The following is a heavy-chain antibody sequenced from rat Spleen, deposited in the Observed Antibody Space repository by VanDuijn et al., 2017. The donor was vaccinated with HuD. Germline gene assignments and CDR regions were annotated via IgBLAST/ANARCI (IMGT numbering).Heavy chain of an antibody. Sequence: EVQLVESGGGLVQPGRSLKLSCVASGFTFNNYWMTWIRQAPGKGLEWVASITHTDGNTYYPDSVKGRFTISRDNAKSTLYLQMDSLRSEDTATYYCARSVFDYWGQGVMVTVSS. V-gene: IGHV5-31*01. J-gene: IGHJ2*01. CDR3: ARSVFDY. CDR1: GFTFNNYW. CDR2: ITHTDGNT.